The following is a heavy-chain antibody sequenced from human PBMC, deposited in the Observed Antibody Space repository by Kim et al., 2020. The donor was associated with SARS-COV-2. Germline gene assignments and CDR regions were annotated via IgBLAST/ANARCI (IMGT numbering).Heavy chain of an antibody. V-gene: IGHV4-39*01. CDR1: GGSISSSSYY. D-gene: IGHD3-3*01. CDR2: IYYSGST. Sequence: SETLSLTCTVSGGSISSSSYYWGWIRQPPGKGLEWIGSIYYSGSTYYNPSLKSRVTISVDTSKNQFSLKLSSVTAADTAVYYCARHVITPREVTIFGVVTDRTQFDYWGQGTLVTVSS. J-gene: IGHJ4*02. CDR3: ARHVITPREVTIFGVVTDRTQFDY.